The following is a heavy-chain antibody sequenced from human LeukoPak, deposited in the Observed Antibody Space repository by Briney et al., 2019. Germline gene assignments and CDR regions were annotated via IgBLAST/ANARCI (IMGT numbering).Heavy chain of an antibody. CDR2: VSGSGGST. CDR3: AKDQYYGSGYAFDI. Sequence: GGSLRLSCAASGFTFSSYAMTWVRRAPGKGLEWVSVVSGSGGSTYYADSVKGRFTISRDNSKNTLYLQMNSLRAEDTAVYYCAKDQYYGSGYAFDIWGQGTLVTVSS. J-gene: IGHJ4*02. CDR1: GFTFSSYA. V-gene: IGHV3-23*01. D-gene: IGHD3-10*01.